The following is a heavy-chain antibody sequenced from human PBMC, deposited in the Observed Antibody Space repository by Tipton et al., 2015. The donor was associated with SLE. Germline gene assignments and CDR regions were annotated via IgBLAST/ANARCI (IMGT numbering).Heavy chain of an antibody. Sequence: SLRLSCAASGFTVSSNYMSWVRQAPGKGLEWVSVIYSGGSTYYADSVKGRFTISRDNSKNTLYLQMNSLRAEDTAVYYCARTPLLATTRGWFDPWGQGTLVPVSS. CDR1: GFTVSSNY. CDR3: ARTPLLATTRGWFDP. CDR2: IYSGGST. D-gene: IGHD5-12*01. J-gene: IGHJ5*02. V-gene: IGHV3-53*05.